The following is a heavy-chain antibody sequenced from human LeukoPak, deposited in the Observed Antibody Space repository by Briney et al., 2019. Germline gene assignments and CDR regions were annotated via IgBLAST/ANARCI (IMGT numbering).Heavy chain of an antibody. D-gene: IGHD5-12*01. V-gene: IGHV3-21*01. Sequence: PGGSLRLSCAASGFIFSSYSMNWVRQAPGKGLEWVSSISSSSSYIYYADSVKGRFTISRDNAKNSLYLQMNSLRAEDTAVYYCARDEGYVLGFDPWGQGTLVTVSS. J-gene: IGHJ5*02. CDR1: GFIFSSYS. CDR3: ARDEGYVLGFDP. CDR2: ISSSSSYI.